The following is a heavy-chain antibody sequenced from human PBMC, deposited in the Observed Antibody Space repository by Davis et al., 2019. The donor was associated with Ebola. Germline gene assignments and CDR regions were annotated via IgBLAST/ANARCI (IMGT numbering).Heavy chain of an antibody. J-gene: IGHJ4*02. CDR2: IYYSGST. Sequence: PSETLSLTCTVSGGSVSSGSYYWSWIRQPPGKGLEWIGYIYYSGSTNYNPSLKSRVTISVDTSKNQFSLKLSSVTAADTAVYYCARGQRLGAGPDYWGQGTLVTVSS. D-gene: IGHD1-26*01. V-gene: IGHV4-61*01. CDR1: GGSVSSGSYY. CDR3: ARGQRLGAGPDY.